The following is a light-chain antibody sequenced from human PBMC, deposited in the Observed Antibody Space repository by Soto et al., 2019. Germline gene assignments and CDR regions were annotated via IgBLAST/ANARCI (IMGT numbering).Light chain of an antibody. CDR2: LDGSGGH. CDR1: SGHRTYI. V-gene: IGLV4-60*03. CDR3: ETWDSNTRV. Sequence: QPVLTQSSSASASLGSSVKLTCTLSSGHRTYIIAWHQQQPGKAPRYLMKLDGSGGHNKGSGVPDRFSGSSSGPDRYLTISNLQSEDEADYYCETWDSNTRVFGGGTQLTVL. J-gene: IGLJ2*01.